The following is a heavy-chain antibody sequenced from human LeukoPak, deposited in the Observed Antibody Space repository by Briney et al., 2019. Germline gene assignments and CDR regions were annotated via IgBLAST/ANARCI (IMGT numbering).Heavy chain of an antibody. CDR2: ISGSGGST. J-gene: IGHJ4*02. D-gene: IGHD4-17*01. CDR1: GFTFSSYA. Sequence: PGRSLRLSCAASGFTFSSYAMSWVRRAPGKGLEWVSGISGSGGSTHYADSVKGRFTISRDNSKNTLYLQMSSLRAEDTAVYYCAKDSAVTPFYFEYWGQGTLVAVSS. CDR3: AKDSAVTPFYFEY. V-gene: IGHV3-23*01.